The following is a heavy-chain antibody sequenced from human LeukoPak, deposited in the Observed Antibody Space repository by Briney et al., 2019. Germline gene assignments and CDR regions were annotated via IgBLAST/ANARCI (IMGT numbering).Heavy chain of an antibody. CDR3: SAAFGDEAWFDP. V-gene: IGHV6-1*01. D-gene: IGHD3-10*01. CDR2: TYYRSKWYN. CDR1: GDSVSSNSAA. J-gene: IGHJ5*02. Sequence: SQTLSLTCAISGDSVSSNSAAWNWIRQPPSRGLEWLGRTYYRSKWYNDYAVSVKSRITINPDTSKNQFSLQLNSVTPEDTAVYYCSAAFGDEAWFDPWGQGTLVTVSS.